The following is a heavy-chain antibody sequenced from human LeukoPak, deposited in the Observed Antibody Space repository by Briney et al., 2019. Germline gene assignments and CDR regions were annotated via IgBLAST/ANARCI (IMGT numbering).Heavy chain of an antibody. CDR3: ARETSQKGAHYMDV. CDR2: INPNSGGT. D-gene: IGHD3-16*01. V-gene: IGHV1-2*02. Sequence: ASVKVSCKASGYTFTGYYMHWVRQAPGQGLEWMGWINPNSGGTNDAQKFQGRVTMTRETSISTAYMELSRLRSDDTAVYYCARETSQKGAHYMDVWGKGTTVTISS. J-gene: IGHJ6*03. CDR1: GYTFTGYY.